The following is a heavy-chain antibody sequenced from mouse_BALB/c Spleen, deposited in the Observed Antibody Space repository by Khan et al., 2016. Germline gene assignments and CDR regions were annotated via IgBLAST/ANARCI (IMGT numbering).Heavy chain of an antibody. CDR3: ARARYYGTSYFDY. V-gene: IGHV2-9*02. CDR2: IWAGGST. CDR1: GFSLTTYG. Sequence: QMQLEESGPGLVAPSQSLSITCTVSGFSLTTYGVHWVRQPPGKGLEWLGVIWAGGSTNYNSALMSRLSISKDNSKSQVFLKMNSLQTDDSATYXCARARYYGTSYFDYWGQGTTLTVSS. J-gene: IGHJ2*01. D-gene: IGHD1-1*01.